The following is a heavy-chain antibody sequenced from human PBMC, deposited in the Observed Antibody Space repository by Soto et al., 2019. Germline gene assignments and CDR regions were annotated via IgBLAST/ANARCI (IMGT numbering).Heavy chain of an antibody. CDR3: ARCGNWNYASDS. CDR2: ISANNGNT. Sequence: QVKLVQAGPEVKKPGASVKVSCKTSGYTFTSSGISWVRQAPGQGLEWMGWISANNGNTNYAQIVQGRATMTTDTSTSTAYMELRSLRTDDTAVYYCARCGNWNYASDSWGQGNLVTV. D-gene: IGHD1-7*01. V-gene: IGHV1-18*01. J-gene: IGHJ4*02. CDR1: GYTFTSSG.